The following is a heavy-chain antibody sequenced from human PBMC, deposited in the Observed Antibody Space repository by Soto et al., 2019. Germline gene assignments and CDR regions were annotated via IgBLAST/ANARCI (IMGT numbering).Heavy chain of an antibody. CDR2: IKQDGSEK. CDR3: GRDLPSISGRPGGWFDP. Sequence: PGGSLRLSCAAFGSPFSRYWMSWVRQAPGKGLEWVANIKQDGSEKSYVDSVKGRFSISRDNAKNSLYLQMNSLRVEDTAVYFCGRDLPSISGRPGGWFDPWGQGTLVTVSS. D-gene: IGHD6-6*01. J-gene: IGHJ5*02. CDR1: GSPFSRYW. V-gene: IGHV3-7*01.